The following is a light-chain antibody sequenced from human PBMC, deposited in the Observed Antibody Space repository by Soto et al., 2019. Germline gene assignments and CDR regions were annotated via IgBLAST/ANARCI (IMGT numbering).Light chain of an antibody. Sequence: QSVLTQPPSASGTPGQRVTISCSGSNSNSGSNYVYWYQQFPGTAPKLLIYSNIQRPSGVPARFSGSKSGTTAYLAISGLRSEDEADYYCAAWDNSLNGRVFGGGTQLTVL. V-gene: IGLV1-47*02. CDR1: NSNSGSNY. CDR3: AAWDNSLNGRV. J-gene: IGLJ3*02. CDR2: SNI.